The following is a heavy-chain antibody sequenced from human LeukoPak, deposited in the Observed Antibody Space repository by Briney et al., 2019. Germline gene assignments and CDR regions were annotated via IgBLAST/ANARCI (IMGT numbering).Heavy chain of an antibody. J-gene: IGHJ4*02. D-gene: IGHD3-22*01. V-gene: IGHV4-59*01. CDR3: ARAGAYDSSGYYFDY. Sequence: SETLSLTCTVSGGSISSYYWSWIRQPPGKGLEWIGYIYYSGSTNYNPSLKSRVTISVDTSKNQFSLKLSSVTAADTAVYYCARAGAYDSSGYYFDYWGQGTLVTVSS. CDR2: IYYSGST. CDR1: GGSISSYY.